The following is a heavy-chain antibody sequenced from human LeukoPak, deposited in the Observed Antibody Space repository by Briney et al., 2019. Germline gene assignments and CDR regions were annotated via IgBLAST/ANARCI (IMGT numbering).Heavy chain of an antibody. D-gene: IGHD2-2*02. CDR3: ARAPRGYCSSTSCYSYYYYGMDV. Sequence: GGSLRLSCAASGFTFGYYSMNWVRQAPGKGLEWVSYICSSGNTIYYADSVKGRFTISRDNAKNSLYLQMNSLRAEDTAVYYCARAPRGYCSSTSCYSYYYYGMDVWGQGTTVTVSS. CDR1: GFTFGYYS. J-gene: IGHJ6*02. V-gene: IGHV3-48*04. CDR2: ICSSGNTI.